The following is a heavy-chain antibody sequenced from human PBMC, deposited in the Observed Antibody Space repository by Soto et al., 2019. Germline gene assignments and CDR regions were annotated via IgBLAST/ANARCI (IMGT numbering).Heavy chain of an antibody. D-gene: IGHD1-1*01. CDR1: GFTFANAW. J-gene: IGHJ4*02. CDR2: VRSKADGGTT. V-gene: IGHV3-15*01. Sequence: EVQLVESGGGLVKPGGSLRLSCAASGFTFANAWMSWVRQAPGKGLEWVGRVRSKADGGTTDYAAPVKGRFTISRDDSENTLYLQMNILKIDDTAVYYCRRDWDDPVLWGQGTLVTVSS. CDR3: RRDWDDPVL.